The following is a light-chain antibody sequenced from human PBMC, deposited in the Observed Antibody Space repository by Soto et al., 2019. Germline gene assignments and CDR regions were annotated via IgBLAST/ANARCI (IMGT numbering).Light chain of an antibody. Sequence: MTQSPATLSVSPGERATLSCRASQSISSWLAWFQQKPGKAPKLLMYDASSLESGVPSRFSGSGSGTEFTLTISSLQPDDFATYYCQQYGTYLWTFGQGTRVEIK. CDR3: QQYGTYLWT. CDR1: QSISSW. V-gene: IGKV1-5*01. CDR2: DAS. J-gene: IGKJ1*01.